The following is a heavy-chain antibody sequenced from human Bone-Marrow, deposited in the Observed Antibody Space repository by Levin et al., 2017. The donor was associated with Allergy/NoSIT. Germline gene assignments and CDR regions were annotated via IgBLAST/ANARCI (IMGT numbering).Heavy chain of an antibody. CDR2: IISNGGSA. CDR3: ARGAALFSVGGPFDM. J-gene: IGHJ3*02. V-gene: IGHV3-23*01. CDR1: GFTFSDSS. D-gene: IGHD3-10*01. Sequence: LSLTCAASGFTFSDSSMTWVRQAPGKGLEWVSSIISNGGSAYYADSVRARFTISRDNSKNTVSLQMNSLRADDMAVYYCARGAALFSVGGPFDMWGQGTLVTVSS.